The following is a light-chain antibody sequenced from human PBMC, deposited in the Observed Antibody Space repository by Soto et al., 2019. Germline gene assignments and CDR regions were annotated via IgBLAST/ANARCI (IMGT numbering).Light chain of an antibody. V-gene: IGKV3-15*01. J-gene: IGKJ3*01. CDR2: GAS. CDR1: QSISSN. Sequence: EIVMTQSPATLSVSPGERATLSCRASQSISSNLAWYQQKPGQAPRLLIYGASTRATGIPATFSGSGSGTEFPLTISRLQSEDFAVYCCQQYNNWPFTFGPGTKVDIK. CDR3: QQYNNWPFT.